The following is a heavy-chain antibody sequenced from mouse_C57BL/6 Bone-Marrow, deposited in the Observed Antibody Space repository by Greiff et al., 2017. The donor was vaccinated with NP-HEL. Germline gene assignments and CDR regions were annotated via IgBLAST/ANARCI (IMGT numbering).Heavy chain of an antibody. D-gene: IGHD1-1*01. CDR2: IYPGDGDT. CDR1: GYAFSSSW. J-gene: IGHJ2*01. Sequence: QVQLQQSGPELVKPGASVKISCKASGYAFSSSWMNWVKQRPGKGLEWIGRIYPGDGDTNYNGKFKGKATLTADKSSSTAYMQLSSLTSEDSAVYFCARCGSSSFDDWGQGTTLTVSS. V-gene: IGHV1-82*01. CDR3: ARCGSSSFDD.